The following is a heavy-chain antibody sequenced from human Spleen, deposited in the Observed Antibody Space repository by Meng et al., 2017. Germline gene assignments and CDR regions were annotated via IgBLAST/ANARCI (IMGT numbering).Heavy chain of an antibody. Sequence: SETLSLTCTVSGGSISNYYWSWIRQPPGKGLEWIGYIYYGGSTNYNPSLKSRVTISVDTSKNQFSLKLRSVTAADTAVYYCARVGYYDSSGYNYAFDIWGQGTMVTVSS. J-gene: IGHJ3*02. CDR1: GGSISNYY. D-gene: IGHD3-22*01. CDR3: ARVGYYDSSGYNYAFDI. V-gene: IGHV4-59*01. CDR2: IYYGGST.